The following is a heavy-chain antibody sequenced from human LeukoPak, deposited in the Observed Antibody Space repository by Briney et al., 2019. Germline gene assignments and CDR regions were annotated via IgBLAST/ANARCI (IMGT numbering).Heavy chain of an antibody. Sequence: KPSETLSLTCTVSGGSISSGGDYWSWIRQPPGKGLEWIGYIYHSGTTSYNPSLQSRVTISVDRSKTQFSLKLNSVTAADTAVYYCARRPGIAAAGSRGFDYWGQGTLVTVSS. CDR1: GGSISSGGDY. D-gene: IGHD6-13*01. V-gene: IGHV4-30-2*01. CDR2: IYHSGTT. J-gene: IGHJ4*02. CDR3: ARRPGIAAAGSRGFDY.